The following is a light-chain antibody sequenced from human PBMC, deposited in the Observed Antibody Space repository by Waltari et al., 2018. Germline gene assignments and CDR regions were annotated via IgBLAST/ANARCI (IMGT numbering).Light chain of an antibody. CDR3: QAWDSTTVA. J-gene: IGLJ2*01. CDR2: LDY. CDR1: KLGNKN. V-gene: IGLV3-1*01. Sequence: SHELTQPPSVSVSPGQTASISCSGDKLGNKNASWYQQKPGQSPILVIYLDYNRPSGIPERFSGTNSGNTATLTISGTQAMDEADYYCQAWDSTTVAFGGGTRLTVL.